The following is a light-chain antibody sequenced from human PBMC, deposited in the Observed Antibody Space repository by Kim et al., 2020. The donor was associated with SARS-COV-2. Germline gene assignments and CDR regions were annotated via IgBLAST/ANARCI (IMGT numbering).Light chain of an antibody. CDR2: SND. CDR1: RSNIGSNV. CDR3: AAWDDSLNGSV. Sequence: GQGVTISCSGGRSNIGSNVVNWYQQLPGTAPKLLIYSNDYRPSGVPDRFSGSKSGTSASLDISGLQSEDEADYYCAAWDDSLNGSVFGGGTQLTVL. J-gene: IGLJ7*01. V-gene: IGLV1-44*01.